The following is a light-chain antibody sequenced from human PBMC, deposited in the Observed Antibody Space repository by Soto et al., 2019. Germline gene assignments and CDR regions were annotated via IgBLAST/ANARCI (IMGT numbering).Light chain of an antibody. J-gene: IGKJ4*01. CDR3: QHYTSWPLT. Sequence: EIVMTQSPATLSVSPGERATLSCRASQSVSSNLAWYQQNPGQAPSLLIYGTSTRATGSPARFSGSGSGTVFTLTISSLQSEDVAIYYCQHYTSWPLTFGGGTKVEIK. V-gene: IGKV3-15*01. CDR2: GTS. CDR1: QSVSSN.